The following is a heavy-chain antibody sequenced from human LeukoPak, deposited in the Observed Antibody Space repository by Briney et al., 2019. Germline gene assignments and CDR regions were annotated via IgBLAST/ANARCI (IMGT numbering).Heavy chain of an antibody. Sequence: SETLSLTCAVSACSITSSRLWNWVRQPPGEGLELIGEVPDSGATKYNPSLKGRVTISVDKSRTQIFLRLNSVTAPDTAMYYCAVYILQPEGKNVGDYWGQGSLVIVSS. J-gene: IGHJ4*02. V-gene: IGHV4-4*02. CDR1: ACSITSSRL. D-gene: IGHD1-14*01. CDR3: AVYILQPEGKNVGDY. CDR2: VPDSGAT.